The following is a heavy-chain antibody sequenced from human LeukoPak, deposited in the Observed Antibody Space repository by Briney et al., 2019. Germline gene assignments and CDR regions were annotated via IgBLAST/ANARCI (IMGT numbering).Heavy chain of an antibody. CDR2: VYPGDSDT. CDR3: ARRRYYYGSGSLYYYFDY. D-gene: IGHD3-10*01. Sequence: GESLKISCKGSGYSFTSYWIGWVRQMPGKGLEWMGIVYPGDSDTRYSPSFQGQVTISADKSISTAYLQWSSLKASDTAMYYCARRRYYYGSGSLYYYFDYWGQGTLVTVSS. CDR1: GYSFTSYW. V-gene: IGHV5-51*01. J-gene: IGHJ4*02.